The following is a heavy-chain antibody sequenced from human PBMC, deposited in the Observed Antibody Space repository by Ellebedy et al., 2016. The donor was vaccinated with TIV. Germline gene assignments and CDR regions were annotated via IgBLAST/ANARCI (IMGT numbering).Heavy chain of an antibody. Sequence: GESLKISXAASGFTFSSYSMNWVRQAPGKGLEWVSYISSSSSTIYYADSVKGRFTISRDIAKNSLYLQMNSLRDEDTAVYYCARDRGAAADPFFDYWGQGTLVTVSS. D-gene: IGHD6-13*01. J-gene: IGHJ4*02. CDR3: ARDRGAAADPFFDY. CDR1: GFTFSSYS. CDR2: ISSSSSTI. V-gene: IGHV3-48*02.